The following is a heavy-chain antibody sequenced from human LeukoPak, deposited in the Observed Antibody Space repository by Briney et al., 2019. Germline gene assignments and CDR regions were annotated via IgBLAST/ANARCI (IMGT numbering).Heavy chain of an antibody. V-gene: IGHV5-51*03. Sequence: KPGESLKISCKGSGYSFTSYWIGWVRQMPGKGLEWMGIIYPGDSDTRYSPSFQGQVTISADKSISTAYLQWSSLKASDTAMYYCARPWRRGWFYGRIDYWGQGTLVTVSS. CDR1: GYSFTSYW. CDR3: ARPWRRGWFYGRIDY. J-gene: IGHJ4*02. D-gene: IGHD6-19*01. CDR2: IYPGDSDT.